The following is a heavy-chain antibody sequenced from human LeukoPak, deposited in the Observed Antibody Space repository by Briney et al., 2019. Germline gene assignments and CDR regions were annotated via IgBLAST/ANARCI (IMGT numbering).Heavy chain of an antibody. D-gene: IGHD4-17*01. J-gene: IGHJ4*02. CDR1: GFTFSSYA. V-gene: IGHV3-64*01. Sequence: GGSLRLSCAASGFTFSSYAMHWVRQAPGKGLEYVSAISSNGGSTYYANSVKGRFTISRDNSKNTLYLQMGSLRAEDMAVYYCARTNDYGDYSAYFDYWGQGTLVTVSS. CDR3: ARTNDYGDYSAYFDY. CDR2: ISSNGGST.